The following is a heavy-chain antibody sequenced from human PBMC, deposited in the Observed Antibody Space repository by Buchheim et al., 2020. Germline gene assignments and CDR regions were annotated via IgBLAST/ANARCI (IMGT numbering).Heavy chain of an antibody. J-gene: IGHJ4*02. Sequence: EVQLVDSGGGLVQPGGSLRLSCAASGFTFRSYEMTWVRQAPGKGLEWISYISSSGSTIYYADSVKGRFTISRDNAKNSLYQPMNSLRAEDTAIYYCVRGSRLGLGLGDYWGQGTL. CDR2: ISSSGSTI. V-gene: IGHV3-48*03. CDR1: GFTFRSYE. CDR3: VRGSRLGLGLGDY. D-gene: IGHD3-16*01.